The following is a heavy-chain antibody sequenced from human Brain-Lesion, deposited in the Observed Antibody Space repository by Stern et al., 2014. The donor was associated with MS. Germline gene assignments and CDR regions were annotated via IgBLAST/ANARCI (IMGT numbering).Heavy chain of an antibody. J-gene: IGHJ4*02. CDR1: GFTFSNVW. V-gene: IGHV3-15*05. CDR3: TTIGYSASRSGFFDF. CDR2: LKSRTDGGTS. Sequence: EVQLVESGGGLVKPGGSLTLSCAGSGFTFSNVWMNWVRQAPGKGLEWVARLKSRTDGGTSDYAAPVKGRFTISRDDSKNTLYLQIDNLRADDTAVYYCTTIGYSASRSGFFDFWGQGTLVTVSS. D-gene: IGHD5-18*01.